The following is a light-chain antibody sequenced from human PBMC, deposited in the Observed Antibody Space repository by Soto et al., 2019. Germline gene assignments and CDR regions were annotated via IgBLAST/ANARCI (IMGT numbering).Light chain of an antibody. CDR1: QDIGTW. J-gene: IGKJ1*01. CDR3: QQYHIYSWT. CDR2: RAS. Sequence: DIQMTPSPSTLSASVGDRVTITCRASQDIGTWLAWYQQKPEKAPKVLIYRASNLESGVPSRFSGSGSGTEFSLTINSLQADDFATYYCQQYHIYSWTFGQGTKVDIK. V-gene: IGKV1-5*03.